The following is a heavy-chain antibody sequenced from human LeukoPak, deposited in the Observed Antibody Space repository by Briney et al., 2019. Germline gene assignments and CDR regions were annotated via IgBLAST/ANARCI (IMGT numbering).Heavy chain of an antibody. CDR1: GFTVSSNY. D-gene: IGHD4-23*01. J-gene: IGHJ4*02. V-gene: IGHV3-66*01. CDR2: IYSGGNT. Sequence: GGSLRLSCAASGFTVSSNYMSWVRQAPGKGLEWVSIIYSGGNTYYADSVKGRFTISRDNSKNTLYLQMNSLRAEDTAVYYCAKDRTTVVTYFDFWGQGTLVTVSS. CDR3: AKDRTTVVTYFDF.